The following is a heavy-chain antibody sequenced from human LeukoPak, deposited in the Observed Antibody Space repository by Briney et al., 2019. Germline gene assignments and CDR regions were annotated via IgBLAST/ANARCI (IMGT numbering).Heavy chain of an antibody. J-gene: IGHJ4*02. Sequence: ASVNVSCKASGYTFTSYGISWVRQASGQGLEGMGWISAYNGNTNYAQKLQGRVTMTTDTSTSTAYMELRSLRSDDTAVYYCATHSEATVVTPDYWGQGTLVTVSS. V-gene: IGHV1-18*01. CDR1: GYTFTSYG. CDR3: ATHSEATVVTPDY. D-gene: IGHD4-23*01. CDR2: ISAYNGNT.